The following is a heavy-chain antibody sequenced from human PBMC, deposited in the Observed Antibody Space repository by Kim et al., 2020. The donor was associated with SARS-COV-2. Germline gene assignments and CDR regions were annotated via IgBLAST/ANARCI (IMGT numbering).Heavy chain of an antibody. V-gene: IGHV3-11*04. D-gene: IGHD6-13*01. CDR2: ISDSGSSI. Sequence: GGSLRLSCAASGFTFSDHSMSWIRQAPGKGLEWVSYISDSGSSIYYADPVMGRFTISRDSAKKSLYLYMDSLRAVDTAMYFCARPYGLTAAHWFDLWGEGALVTVYS. CDR1: GFTFSDHS. CDR3: ARPYGLTAAHWFDL. J-gene: IGHJ5*02.